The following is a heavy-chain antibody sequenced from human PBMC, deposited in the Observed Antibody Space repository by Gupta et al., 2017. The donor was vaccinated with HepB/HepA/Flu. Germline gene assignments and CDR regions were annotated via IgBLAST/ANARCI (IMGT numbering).Heavy chain of an antibody. CDR2: ISYDGSNK. V-gene: IGHV3-30*18. D-gene: IGHD1-7*01. Sequence: QVQLVESGGGVVQPGRSLRLSCAASGFTFSSYGMHWVRQAPGKGLEWVAVISYDGSNKYYADSVKGRFTISRDNSKNTLYLQMNSLRAEDTAVYYCAKDPMGLELLYWGQGTLVTVSS. CDR1: GFTFSSYG. J-gene: IGHJ4*02. CDR3: AKDPMGLELLY.